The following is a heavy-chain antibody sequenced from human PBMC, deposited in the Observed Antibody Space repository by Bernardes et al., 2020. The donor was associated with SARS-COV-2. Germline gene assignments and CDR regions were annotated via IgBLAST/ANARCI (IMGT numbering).Heavy chain of an antibody. J-gene: IGHJ6*02. CDR1: GDSVSSNSAA. Sequence: SPTLSLTCAISGDSVSSNSAAWNWIRQSPSRGLEWLGRTYYRSKWYNDYAVSVKSRITINPDTSKNQFSLQLNSVTPEDTAVYYCARDKVIIAVAGYYYYYGMDVWGQGTTVTVSS. D-gene: IGHD6-19*01. CDR3: ARDKVIIAVAGYYYYYGMDV. CDR2: TYYRSKWYN. V-gene: IGHV6-1*01.